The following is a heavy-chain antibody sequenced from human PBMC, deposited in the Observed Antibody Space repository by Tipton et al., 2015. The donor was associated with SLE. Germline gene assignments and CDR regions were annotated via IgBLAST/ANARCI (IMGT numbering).Heavy chain of an antibody. CDR2: ISSGGGTI. CDR1: GFTFSSYE. V-gene: IGHV3-48*03. D-gene: IGHD2-15*01. J-gene: IGHJ2*01. CDR3: AREGCSCGSCYSHWDFDL. Sequence: SLRLSCAASGFTFSSYEMNWVRQAPGKGLEWVSYISSGGGTINYADSVQGRCTISRDNTKNSLYLQRNSLRAEDTAVYYCAREGCSCGSCYSHWDFDLWGRGPLVTVSS.